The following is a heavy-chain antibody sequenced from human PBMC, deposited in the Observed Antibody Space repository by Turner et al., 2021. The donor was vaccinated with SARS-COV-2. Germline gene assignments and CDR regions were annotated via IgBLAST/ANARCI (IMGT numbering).Heavy chain of an antibody. CDR3: ARGIKGVLMSGSYYYYGMDV. V-gene: IGHV4-34*01. J-gene: IGHJ6*02. CDR2: INHSGST. CDR1: GGSFSGYY. D-gene: IGHD1-26*01. Sequence: QVQLQQWGAGLFKPSETLSLTCPVYGGSFSGYYWRWHRQPPGKGLEWIGEINHSGSTNYNPSLKSRVTISVDTSKNQFSLKLSSVTAADTAVYYCARGIKGVLMSGSYYYYGMDVWGQGTTVTVSS.